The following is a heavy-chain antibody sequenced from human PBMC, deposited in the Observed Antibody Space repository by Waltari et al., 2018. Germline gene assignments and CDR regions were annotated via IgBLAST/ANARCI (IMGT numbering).Heavy chain of an antibody. CDR2: ISSGSYI. CDR1: GCTLRPDS. V-gene: IGHV3-21*01. D-gene: IGHD4-17*01. CDR3: GRDVYGNYVGGGGGAFDI. Sequence: EVQLVESGGGLVKRGGSLRLSCAASGCTLRPDSNTWVRQGPGKGLDQGSSISSGSYINDVVSVMGRLLSARENAKNAPYLQMNSLRPEDTAVYYCGRDVYGNYVGGGGGAFDIWGQGTMVTVSS. J-gene: IGHJ3*02.